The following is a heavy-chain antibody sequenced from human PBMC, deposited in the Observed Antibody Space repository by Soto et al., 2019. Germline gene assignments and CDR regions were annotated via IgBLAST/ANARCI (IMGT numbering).Heavy chain of an antibody. V-gene: IGHV4-31*01. CDR1: GGSISSEGYY. CDR3: ARRHDILTGSDSFDV. CDR2: FYYSGTT. D-gene: IGHD3-9*01. J-gene: IGHJ3*01. Sequence: QVQLQESGPGLVKPSQTLSLTCTLSGGSISSEGYYWTWIRQHPGKGLEWIGDFYYSGTTSYNPSLKSLLTISVDTSNNQFSLRLSSVTAADTAMYYCARRHDILTGSDSFDVWGRGTMVTVSS.